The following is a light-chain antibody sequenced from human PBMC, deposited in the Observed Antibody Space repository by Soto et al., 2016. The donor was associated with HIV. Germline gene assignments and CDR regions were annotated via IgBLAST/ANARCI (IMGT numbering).Light chain of an antibody. CDR2: AAS. J-gene: IGKJ1*01. V-gene: IGKV1-39*01. Sequence: DIQMTQSPSSLSASVGDRVTITCRASQSISSYLNWYQQKPGKAPKLLIYAASSLQSGVPSRFSGEWDLGQISLSPSAVCNLEDFATYYCQQSYSTRTFGQGDQGGNQT. CDR3: QQSYSTRT. CDR1: QSISSY.